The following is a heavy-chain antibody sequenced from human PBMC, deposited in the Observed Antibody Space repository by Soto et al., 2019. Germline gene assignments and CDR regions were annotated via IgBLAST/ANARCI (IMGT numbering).Heavy chain of an antibody. CDR1: GFTFDDYA. CDR3: AKDVTFRRGFDP. CDR2: ISWNSGSI. J-gene: IGHJ5*02. V-gene: IGHV3-9*01. Sequence: LRLSCAASGFTFDDYAMHWVRQAPGKGLDWVSGISWNSGSIGYSDSVKGRFTISRDNAKNSLYLQMNSLRAEDTALYYCAKDVTFRRGFDPLGQGTLVTVSS. D-gene: IGHD3-10*01.